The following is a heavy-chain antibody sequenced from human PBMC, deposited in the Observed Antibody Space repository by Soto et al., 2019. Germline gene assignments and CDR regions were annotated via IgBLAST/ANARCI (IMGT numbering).Heavy chain of an antibody. CDR3: ARDGYCSSTSCATSLDY. CDR1: GDTFTSYY. CDR2: INPSGGST. V-gene: IGHV1-46*01. D-gene: IGHD2-2*03. J-gene: IGHJ4*02. Sequence: ASVKVSCKASGDTFTSYYMHWVRQAPGQGLEGMGIINPSGGSTSYAQKFQGGVTMTRDTSTSTVYMELSSLRSEDTAVYYCARDGYCSSTSCATSLDYWGQGTLLTVSS.